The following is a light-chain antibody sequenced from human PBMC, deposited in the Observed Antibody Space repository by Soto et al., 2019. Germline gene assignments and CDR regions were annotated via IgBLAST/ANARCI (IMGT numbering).Light chain of an antibody. Sequence: DFQVNQSPSSLAASVGDSLTITCGASQDMGNWMTWYQPKPGKAPKXLIYSASTLVRGVPSRFSGSGSGTEFTLNISSLQAEDALTDYCQQANSFTITFGQGTRL. CDR3: QQANSFTIT. CDR2: SAS. J-gene: IGKJ5*01. CDR1: QDMGNW. V-gene: IGKV1-12*01.